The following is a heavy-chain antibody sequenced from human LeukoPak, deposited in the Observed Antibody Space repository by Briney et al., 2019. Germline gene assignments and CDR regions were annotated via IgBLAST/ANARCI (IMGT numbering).Heavy chain of an antibody. J-gene: IGHJ6*03. CDR3: ARARGYCSSTSCSDDDYYYMDV. D-gene: IGHD2-2*01. CDR1: GFTFSDYY. Sequence: PGGSLRLSCAASGFTFSDYYMSWIRQAPGKGLEWVSYISSSGSTIYYADSVKGRFTISRDNAKNSLYLQMNSLRAEDTAVYYCARARGYCSSTSCSDDDYYYMDVWGKGATVTVSS. V-gene: IGHV3-11*04. CDR2: ISSSGSTI.